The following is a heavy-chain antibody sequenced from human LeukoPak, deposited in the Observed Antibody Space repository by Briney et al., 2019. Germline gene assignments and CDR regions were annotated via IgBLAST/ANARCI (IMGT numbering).Heavy chain of an antibody. J-gene: IGHJ4*02. V-gene: IGHV4-61*05. Sequence: PSETLSLTCTVSGGSISSSSYYWSWIRQPPGKGLEWIGYIYYSGSTNYNPSLKSRVTISVDTSKNQFSLKLSSVTAADTAVYYCARHRGIAVWEDFREGPDFDYWGQGTLVTVSS. CDR1: GGSISSSSYY. D-gene: IGHD6-19*01. CDR3: ARHRGIAVWEDFREGPDFDY. CDR2: IYYSGST.